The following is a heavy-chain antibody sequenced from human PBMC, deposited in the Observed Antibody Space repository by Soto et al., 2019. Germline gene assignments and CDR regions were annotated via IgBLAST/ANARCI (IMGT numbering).Heavy chain of an antibody. CDR3: ARVASVAAGTSQYYYYYGMDV. V-gene: IGHV3-21*01. D-gene: IGHD6-13*01. J-gene: IGHJ6*02. CDR2: ISSSSSYI. Sequence: GGSLRLSCAASGFTFSSYSMNWVRQAPGKGLEWVSSISSSSSYIYYADSVKGRFTISRDNAKNSLYLQMNSLRAEDTAVYYCARVASVAAGTSQYYYYYGMDVWGQGTTVTVSS. CDR1: GFTFSSYS.